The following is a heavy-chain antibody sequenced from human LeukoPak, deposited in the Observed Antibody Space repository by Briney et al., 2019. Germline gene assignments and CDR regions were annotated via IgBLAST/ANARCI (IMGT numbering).Heavy chain of an antibody. V-gene: IGHV4-59*01. J-gene: IGHJ4*02. Sequence: SETLSLTCTVSGGSISSYYWSWIRQPPGQGLEWIGYIYYSGSTNYNPSLKSRVTISVDTSKNQFPLKLSSVTAADTAGYYCARSAPRDCYNWFGRPPFDYWGQGTLVTVSS. CDR2: IYYSGST. D-gene: IGHD5-24*01. CDR3: ARSAPRDCYNWFGRPPFDY. CDR1: GGSISSYY.